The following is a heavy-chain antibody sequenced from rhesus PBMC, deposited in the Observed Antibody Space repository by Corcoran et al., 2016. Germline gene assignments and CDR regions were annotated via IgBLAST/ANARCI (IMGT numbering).Heavy chain of an antibody. CDR3: ARWLVAPAMGDY. D-gene: IGHD4-4*01. Sequence: QVQLQESGPGLVKPSETLSLTCAVSGYSISSGYGWRWIRQPPGKGLVWIGYIGGSSGSTNYNPSLKNRVTSSKDTSKNQFSLKLSSVTAADTAVYYCARWLVAPAMGDYWGQGVLVTVSS. V-gene: IGHV4-127*01. J-gene: IGHJ4*01. CDR2: IGGSSGST. CDR1: GYSISSGYG.